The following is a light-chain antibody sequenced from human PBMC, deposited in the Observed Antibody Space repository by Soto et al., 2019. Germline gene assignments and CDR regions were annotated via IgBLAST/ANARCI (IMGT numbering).Light chain of an antibody. V-gene: IGKV3-15*01. CDR3: QQYNNRPWT. Sequence: EMVMTQPPATLSVSPGGSATLSCRASQSVSANLAWYQQKPGQAPRLLIYGASTRATGIPDRFSGSGSGTEFALTISSLQSEDSAVFYCQQYNNRPWTFGQGTKVEIK. CDR1: QSVSAN. J-gene: IGKJ1*01. CDR2: GAS.